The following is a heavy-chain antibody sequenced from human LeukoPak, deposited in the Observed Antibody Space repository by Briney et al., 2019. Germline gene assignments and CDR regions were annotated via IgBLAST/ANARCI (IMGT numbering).Heavy chain of an antibody. Sequence: GGSLRLSCAASGFTFSSYAMSWVRQAPGKGLEWVSAISGSGGSTYYADSVKGRFTISRDNSKNTLYLQMNSLRAEDTAVYHCAKAYSGSRYGMDVWGQGTTVTVSS. V-gene: IGHV3-23*01. D-gene: IGHD1-26*01. CDR2: ISGSGGST. J-gene: IGHJ6*02. CDR3: AKAYSGSRYGMDV. CDR1: GFTFSSYA.